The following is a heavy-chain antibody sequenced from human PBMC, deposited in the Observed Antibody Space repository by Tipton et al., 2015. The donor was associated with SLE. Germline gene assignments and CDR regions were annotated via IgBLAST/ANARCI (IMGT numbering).Heavy chain of an antibody. D-gene: IGHD3-22*01. CDR3: ARGGSSTGYYSDAFDI. Sequence: QLVQSGAEVKKPGSSVKVSCKASGGTFSSYAISWVRQAPGQGLEWMGGIIPIFGTANYAQKFQGRVTITADESTSTAYMELSSLRSGDTAVYYCARGGSSTGYYSDAFDIWGQGTMVTVSS. CDR2: IIPIFGTA. V-gene: IGHV1-69*01. J-gene: IGHJ3*02. CDR1: GGTFSSYA.